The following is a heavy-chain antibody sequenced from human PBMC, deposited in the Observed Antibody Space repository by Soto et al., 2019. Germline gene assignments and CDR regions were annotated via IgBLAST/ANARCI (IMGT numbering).Heavy chain of an antibody. CDR2: INPTGGST. CDR3: ARKSSSSSPSDS. Sequence: ASVKVSCKASGYIFTSHYMHWVRQAPGQGLEWMGVINPTGGSTSYAQKFQGRVTMTRDTSTSTVYMELSSLRSEDTAVYYCARKSSSSSPSDSWGQGTLVTVSS. V-gene: IGHV1-46*01. CDR1: GYIFTSHY. D-gene: IGHD6-6*01. J-gene: IGHJ4*02.